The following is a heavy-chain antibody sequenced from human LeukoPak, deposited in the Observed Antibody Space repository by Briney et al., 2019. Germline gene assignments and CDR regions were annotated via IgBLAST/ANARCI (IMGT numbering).Heavy chain of an antibody. Sequence: GGSLRPSCTASGFTFSNYGMNWVRQAPGKGLEWVSGISGSGARTYFAVSVKGRFTISRDNSRNTQYLQMNILRAEDTAVYYCAKGTVTLAGDDAFDVWGQGTMVTVSS. CDR3: AKGTVTLAGDDAFDV. CDR2: ISGSGART. V-gene: IGHV3-23*01. D-gene: IGHD6-19*01. J-gene: IGHJ3*01. CDR1: GFTFSNYG.